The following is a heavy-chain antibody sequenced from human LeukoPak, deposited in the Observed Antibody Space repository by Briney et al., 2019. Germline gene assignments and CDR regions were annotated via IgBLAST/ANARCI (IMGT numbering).Heavy chain of an antibody. Sequence: PSGGSLRLSCAAAGLDVSMNYVNWVRQAPGEGREWVSVLYSGGSADYTNSVKGRFTVSRDNSKNTVYLQMDRLRDDETAVYYCAKGPAAGTQLYYMDVWGKGTTVTVSS. V-gene: IGHV3-53*01. CDR3: AKGPAAGTQLYYMDV. CDR2: LYSGGSA. CDR1: GLDVSMNY. J-gene: IGHJ6*03. D-gene: IGHD6-13*01.